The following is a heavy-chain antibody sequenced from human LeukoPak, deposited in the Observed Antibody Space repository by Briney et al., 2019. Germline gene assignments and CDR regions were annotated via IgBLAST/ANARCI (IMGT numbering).Heavy chain of an antibody. J-gene: IGHJ4*02. V-gene: IGHV4-39*07. CDR1: GGSISSSSYY. D-gene: IGHD1-26*01. Sequence: PSETLSLTCTVSGGSISSSSYYWGWIRQPPGKGLEWIGSIYYSGSTYYNPSLESRVTISVDTSKNQFSLKLSSVTAADTAVYYCARDRYSGSYFDYWGQGTLVTVSS. CDR2: IYYSGST. CDR3: ARDRYSGSYFDY.